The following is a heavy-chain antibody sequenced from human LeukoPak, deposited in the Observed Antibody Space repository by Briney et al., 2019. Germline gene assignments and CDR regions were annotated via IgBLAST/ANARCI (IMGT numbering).Heavy chain of an antibody. CDR3: AKGRQYSTGWYYFDY. D-gene: IGHD6-19*01. J-gene: IGHJ4*02. CDR2: IYSGGTT. Sequence: PGGSLRLSCAVSGFAVSNNYMSWVRQAPGKGLEWVSVIYSGGTTYYADSVKGRFSISRDSSKNTLYLQMNCLRAEDTAVYYCAKGRQYSTGWYYFDYWGKGTLVTVSS. CDR1: GFAVSNNY. V-gene: IGHV3-53*01.